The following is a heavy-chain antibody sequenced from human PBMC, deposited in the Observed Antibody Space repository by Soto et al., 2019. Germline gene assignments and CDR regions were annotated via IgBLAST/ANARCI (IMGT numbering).Heavy chain of an antibody. V-gene: IGHV1-69*12. CDR2: IIPLFRTP. CDR3: ASDNDRRQIGGNYYYILAV. D-gene: IGHD1-1*01. Sequence: QVQLVQSGAEMKEPGSSVKVSCKTSGGTFSSSAISWLRQAPGQGLEWMGGIIPLFRTPDYAQKFQGGVTIAADETTSTAYMELSSLRSDDTAGYYCASDNDRRQIGGNYYYILAVWGQGTTITVSS. CDR1: GGTFSSSA. J-gene: IGHJ6*02.